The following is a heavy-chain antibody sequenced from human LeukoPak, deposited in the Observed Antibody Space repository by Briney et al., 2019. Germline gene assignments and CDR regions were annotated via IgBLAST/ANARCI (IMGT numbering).Heavy chain of an antibody. D-gene: IGHD3-10*01. CDR2: FDPEDGET. J-gene: IGHJ6*01. CDR3: ATDKNYYGSGSXXYXXXGMDX. V-gene: IGHV1-24*01. CDR1: GYTLTELS. Sequence: ASVKVSCKVSGYTLTELSMHWVRQAPGKGLEWMGGFDPEDGETIYSQKFQGRVTMTEDTSTDTAYMELSSLRSEDTAVYYCATDKNYYGSGSXXYXXXGMDXXXXXTXXTXSX.